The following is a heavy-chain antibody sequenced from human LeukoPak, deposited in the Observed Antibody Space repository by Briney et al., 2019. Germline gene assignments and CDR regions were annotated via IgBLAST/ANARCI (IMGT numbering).Heavy chain of an antibody. J-gene: IGHJ6*03. Sequence: GGSLRLSCAASGFTFSSYDMHWVRQATGKGLEWVSAIGTADDTYYPGSVKGRFTISRENAKNSLYLQMNNLRAGDTAVYYCARALPSYYYYYMDVWGKGTTVTISS. CDR3: ARALPSYYYYYMDV. CDR2: IGTADDT. V-gene: IGHV3-13*01. CDR1: GFTFSSYD. D-gene: IGHD1-26*01.